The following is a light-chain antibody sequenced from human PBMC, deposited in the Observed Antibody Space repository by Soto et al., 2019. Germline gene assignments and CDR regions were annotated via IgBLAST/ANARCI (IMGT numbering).Light chain of an antibody. CDR2: EVS. V-gene: IGLV2-8*01. Sequence: QSALTQPPSASGSPGQSVTISCTGTSSDVGGYNYVSWYQQHPGKAPKLMIYEVSKRPSGVPDRFSGSKSGNTASLNVSGLQDEDEDDYSSSSYAGSNNLGVFGGGTKVTVL. J-gene: IGLJ2*01. CDR3: SSYAGSNNLGV. CDR1: SSDVGGYNY.